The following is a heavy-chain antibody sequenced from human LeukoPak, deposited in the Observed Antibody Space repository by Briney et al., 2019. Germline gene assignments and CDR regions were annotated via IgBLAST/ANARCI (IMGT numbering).Heavy chain of an antibody. D-gene: IGHD4-17*01. CDR2: INHSGRT. J-gene: IGHJ5*02. Sequence: SETLSLTCAVYGGSFNIYYWSWIRQPPGKGLEWIGEINHSGRTNYNPSLTSRVTISVDTSKNQFSLKLSSVTAADTAVYYCARQGYGDLNWFDPWGQGTLVTVSS. CDR3: ARQGYGDLNWFDP. CDR1: GGSFNIYY. V-gene: IGHV4-34*01.